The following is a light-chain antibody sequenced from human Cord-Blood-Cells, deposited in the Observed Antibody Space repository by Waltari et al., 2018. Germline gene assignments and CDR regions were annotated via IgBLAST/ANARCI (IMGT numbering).Light chain of an antibody. CDR1: QSISNY. CDR3: QKYNSALT. J-gene: IGKJ4*01. Sequence: DIQMTQPPPSLSASVGDRVTITCRASQSISNYLAWYQQKPGKVPKLLIYAASTLQSGVPSRFSGSGSGTDFTLTISSLQPEDVATYYCQKYNSALTFGGGTKVEIK. CDR2: AAS. V-gene: IGKV1-27*01.